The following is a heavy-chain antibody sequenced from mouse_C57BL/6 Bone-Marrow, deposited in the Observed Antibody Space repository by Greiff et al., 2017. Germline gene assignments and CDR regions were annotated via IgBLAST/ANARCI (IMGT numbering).Heavy chain of an antibody. CDR1: GFTFSSYT. D-gene: IGHD2-12*01. V-gene: IGHV5-9*01. J-gene: IGHJ4*01. Sequence: EVKLVESGGGLVKPGRSLKLSCAASGFTFSSYTMSWVRQTPEKRLEWVATISGGGGNTYYPDSVKGRFTISRDNAKNTLYLQMSSLRSEDTALYYCARRNYTYYAMDYWGQGTSVTVSS. CDR2: ISGGGGNT. CDR3: ARRNYTYYAMDY.